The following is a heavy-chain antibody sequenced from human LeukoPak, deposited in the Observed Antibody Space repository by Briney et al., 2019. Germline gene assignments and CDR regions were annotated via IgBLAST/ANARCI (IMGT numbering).Heavy chain of an antibody. J-gene: IGHJ5*02. V-gene: IGHV1-8*01. Sequence: ALVKVSCKASGYTFTNYDINWVRQAAGQGLEWMGWMKPDSGATGYAEKFRGRVTLTSDTSTSTAYMELSGLRSEDTAVYFCARTYYDGSRNPNWFDPWGQGTLVTVSS. CDR2: MKPDSGAT. CDR3: ARTYYDGSRNPNWFDP. CDR1: GYTFTNYD. D-gene: IGHD3-22*01.